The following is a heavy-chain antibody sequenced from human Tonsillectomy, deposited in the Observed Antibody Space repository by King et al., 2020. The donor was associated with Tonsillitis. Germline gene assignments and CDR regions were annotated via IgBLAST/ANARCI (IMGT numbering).Heavy chain of an antibody. CDR3: ARSYDSLH. V-gene: IGHV3-48*03. J-gene: IGHJ4*02. CDR1: GFTFSFYE. D-gene: IGHD3-22*01. Sequence: VQLVESGGGLVQPGGSLRLSCAASGFTFSFYEMNWVRQAPGKGLEWVSYLSTSGSNIYYADSVKGRFTISRDNAKNSLYLQMNSLRAEDTAVYYCARSYDSLHWGQGTLVTVSS. CDR2: LSTSGSNI.